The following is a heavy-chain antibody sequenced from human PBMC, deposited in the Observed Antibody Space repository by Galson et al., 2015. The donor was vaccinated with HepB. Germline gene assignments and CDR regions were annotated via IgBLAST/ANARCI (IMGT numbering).Heavy chain of an antibody. CDR3: ARGRGIRRGDAFDI. CDR2: MNPNSGNT. Sequence: SVKVSCKASGYTFTSYDINWVRQATGQGLEWMGWMNPNSGNTGYAQKFQGRVTMTRNTSISTAYMELSSLRSEDTAVYYCARGRGIRRGDAFDIWGQGTMVTVSS. V-gene: IGHV1-8*01. J-gene: IGHJ3*02. CDR1: GYTFTSYD. D-gene: IGHD1-26*01.